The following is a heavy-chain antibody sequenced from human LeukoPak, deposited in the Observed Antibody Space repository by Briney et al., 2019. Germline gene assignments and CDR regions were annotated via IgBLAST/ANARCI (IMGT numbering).Heavy chain of an antibody. Sequence: QPGGSLRLSCAASGFTFSSHAVSWVCQAPGKGLEWVSAISGSGGTTYYADSVKGRFTISRDNSKNTLYLQMNSLRAEDTAVYYCARDPAVAGIRYFDYWGQGTLVTVSS. J-gene: IGHJ4*02. D-gene: IGHD6-19*01. CDR1: GFTFSSHA. CDR2: ISGSGGTT. CDR3: ARDPAVAGIRYFDY. V-gene: IGHV3-23*01.